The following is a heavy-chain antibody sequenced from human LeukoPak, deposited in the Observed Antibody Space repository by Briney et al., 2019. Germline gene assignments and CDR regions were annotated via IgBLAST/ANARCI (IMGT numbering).Heavy chain of an antibody. CDR2: ISGSGGST. CDR3: ARDPYSGSYGADYYYYMDV. CDR1: GFTFSSYG. V-gene: IGHV3-23*01. Sequence: GGTLRLSCAASGFTFSSYGMTWVRQAPGKGLVWVSAISGSGGSTYYADSVKGRFTISRDNAKSSLYLQMNSLRAEDTAVYYCARDPYSGSYGADYYYYMDVWGKGTTVTISS. D-gene: IGHD1-26*01. J-gene: IGHJ6*03.